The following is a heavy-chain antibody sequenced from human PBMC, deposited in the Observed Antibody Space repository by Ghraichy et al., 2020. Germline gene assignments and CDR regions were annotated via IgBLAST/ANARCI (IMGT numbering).Heavy chain of an antibody. Sequence: SQTLSLTCTVSGGSVSSRSYYWSWIRQPPGKGLEWIGYIYFSGSTTYNPSLKSRVTISVDTSKNQFSLKLSSVAAADTAVYYCVTYSSGWWTFDYWGQGTLVTVSS. D-gene: IGHD6-19*01. J-gene: IGHJ4*02. CDR3: VTYSSGWWTFDY. CDR2: IYFSGST. V-gene: IGHV4-61*01. CDR1: GGSVSSRSYY.